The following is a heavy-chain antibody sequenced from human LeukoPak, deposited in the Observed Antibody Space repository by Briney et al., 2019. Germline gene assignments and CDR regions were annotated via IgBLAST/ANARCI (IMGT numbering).Heavy chain of an antibody. CDR2: ISDTGATT. Sequence: GGSLRLSCAASGFTFSNHAMSWVRQAPAQGLQLVAVISDTGATTYDADSVKGRFTISRDNSGSTLYLQMNSLRAEDTALYYCAKDTSIGRYCTNGVCSPFDYWGQGTLVTVSS. J-gene: IGHJ4*02. V-gene: IGHV3-23*01. CDR3: AKDTSIGRYCTNGVCSPFDY. CDR1: GFTFSNHA. D-gene: IGHD2-8*01.